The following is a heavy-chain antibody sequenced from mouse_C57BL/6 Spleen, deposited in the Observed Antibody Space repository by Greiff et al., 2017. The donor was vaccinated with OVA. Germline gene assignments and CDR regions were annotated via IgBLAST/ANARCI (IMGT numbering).Heavy chain of an antibody. CDR3: ARSELGRGYFDY. V-gene: IGHV1-61*01. J-gene: IGHJ2*01. CDR2: IYPSDSET. Sequence: QVQLQQSGAELVRPGSSVKLSCKASGYTFTSYWMDWVKQRPGQGLEWIGNIYPSDSETHYNQKFKDKATLTVDKSSSTAYMQLSSLTSEDSAVYYCARSELGRGYFDYWGQGTTLTVSS. D-gene: IGHD4-1*01. CDR1: GYTFTSYW.